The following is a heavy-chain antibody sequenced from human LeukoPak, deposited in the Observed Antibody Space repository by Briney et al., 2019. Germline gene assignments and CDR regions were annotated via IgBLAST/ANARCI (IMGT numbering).Heavy chain of an antibody. CDR3: ARELEGYCSGGSCPNWFDP. J-gene: IGHJ5*02. V-gene: IGHV3-21*01. D-gene: IGHD2-15*01. CDR2: ISSSSYI. CDR1: GFTFSSYS. Sequence: GGSLRLSCAASGFTFSSYSMNWVRQAPGKGLEWVSSISSSSYIYYADSVKGRFTISRDNAKNSLYLQMNSLRAEDTAVYYCARELEGYCSGGSCPNWFDPWGQGTLVTVSS.